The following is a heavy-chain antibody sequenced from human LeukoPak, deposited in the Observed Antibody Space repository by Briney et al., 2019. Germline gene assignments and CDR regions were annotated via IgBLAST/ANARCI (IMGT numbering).Heavy chain of an antibody. CDR3: AREGGWLQLGY. D-gene: IGHD5-24*01. J-gene: IGHJ4*02. CDR1: GGSISSGSYY. Sequence: SETLSLTCTVSGGSISSGSYYWSWIRQPAGKGLEWIGRIYTSGSTNYNPSLKSRVTMSVDTSKNQFSLKLSSVTAADTAVYYCAREGGWLQLGYWGQGTLVTVSS. CDR2: IYTSGST. V-gene: IGHV4-61*02.